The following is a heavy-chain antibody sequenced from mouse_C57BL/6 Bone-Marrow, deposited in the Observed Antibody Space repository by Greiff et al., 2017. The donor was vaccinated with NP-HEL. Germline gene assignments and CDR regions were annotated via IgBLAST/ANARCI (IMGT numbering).Heavy chain of an antibody. V-gene: IGHV5-16*01. Sequence: EVMLVESEGGLVQPGRSMKLSCIASGFTFSDYYMAWVRQVPEKGLEWVANINYDGSSTYYLDSLKSRFIISRDNAKNILYLQMSSLKSEDTATYYCARDLGTGTAWFAYWGQGTLVTVSA. CDR3: ARDLGTGTAWFAY. CDR1: GFTFSDYY. CDR2: INYDGSST. J-gene: IGHJ3*01. D-gene: IGHD4-1*01.